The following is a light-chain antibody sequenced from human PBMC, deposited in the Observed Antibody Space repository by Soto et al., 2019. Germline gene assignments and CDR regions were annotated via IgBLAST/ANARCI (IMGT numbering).Light chain of an antibody. CDR2: AAS. J-gene: IGKJ1*01. Sequence: DIQMTHSPSSLSSSEGDRVTITCRESQSISSYLNWYQQKPGKAPKVLIYAASTLQSGVPSRFSGSGAGTEFTLTISSLQPEDFATYYCQQLNSYPRTFGQGTKVDI. V-gene: IGKV1-9*01. CDR1: QSISSY. CDR3: QQLNSYPRT.